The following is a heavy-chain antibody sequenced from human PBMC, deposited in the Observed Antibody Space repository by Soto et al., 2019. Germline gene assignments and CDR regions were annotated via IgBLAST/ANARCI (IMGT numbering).Heavy chain of an antibody. V-gene: IGHV4-34*01. D-gene: IGHD2-15*01. CDR2: INHSGST. CDR1: GGSFSGYY. Sequence: QVQLQQWGAGLLKPSETLSLTCAVYGGSFSGYYWSWIRQPPGKGLEWIGEINHSGSTNYNPSLKSRVHIPVDTSKNPFSPKLSSVTAADTAVYYCARAAPRYCSGGSCYSGGDYWGQGTLVTVSS. J-gene: IGHJ4*02. CDR3: ARAAPRYCSGGSCYSGGDY.